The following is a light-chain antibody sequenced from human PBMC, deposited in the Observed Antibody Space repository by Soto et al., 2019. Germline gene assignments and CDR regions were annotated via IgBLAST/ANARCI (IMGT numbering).Light chain of an antibody. V-gene: IGLV2-8*02. J-gene: IGLJ3*02. CDR3: SSFASSNTWV. CDR2: EVT. Sequence: QSALTQPPSASRSPGQSVTISCTGTSSDVGAYNYVSWYQQHAGKAPKLVIYEVTKRPSGVPDRFSGSKSANTASLTVSGLQAEDEADYYCSSFASSNTWVFGGGTQLTV. CDR1: SSDVGAYNY.